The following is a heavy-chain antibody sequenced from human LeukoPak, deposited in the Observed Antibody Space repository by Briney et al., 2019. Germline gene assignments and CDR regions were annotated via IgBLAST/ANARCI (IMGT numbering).Heavy chain of an antibody. CDR1: GFTFSSYA. J-gene: IGHJ6*02. CDR3: ARGGPWELFGMDV. CDR2: ISYDGSNK. V-gene: IGHV3-30*04. D-gene: IGHD3-10*01. Sequence: GRSLRLSCAASGFTFSSYAMHWVRQAPGKGLEWVAVISYDGSNKYYADSVKGRFTISRDNSKNTLYLQMNSLRAEDTAVYYCARGGPWELFGMDVWGQGTTVTVSS.